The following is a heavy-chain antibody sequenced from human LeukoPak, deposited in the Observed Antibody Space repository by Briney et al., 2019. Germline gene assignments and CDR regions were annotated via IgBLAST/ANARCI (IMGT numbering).Heavy chain of an antibody. D-gene: IGHD3-3*01. V-gene: IGHV4-61*02. CDR2: IYTSGST. J-gene: IGHJ4*02. Sequence: SETLSLTCTVDWGFISSGSYYWSWIRQPAGKGLEWIGRIYTSGSTNYNPSLKSRVTISVDTSKNQFSLKLSSVTAADTGVYYCPSKYYDFWRSYPAYYFDYWGQGTLVTVSS. CDR3: PSKYYDFWRSYPAYYFDY. CDR1: WGFISSGSYY.